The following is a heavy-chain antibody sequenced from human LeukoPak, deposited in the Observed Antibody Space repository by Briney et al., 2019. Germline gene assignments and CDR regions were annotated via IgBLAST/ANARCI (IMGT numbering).Heavy chain of an antibody. CDR2: ISYDGSNK. CDR3: AKDAAEYYYDSSGYLNWFDP. V-gene: IGHV3-30*18. D-gene: IGHD3-22*01. J-gene: IGHJ5*02. Sequence: EGSLRLSCAASGFTLSSYGMHWVRQAPCKGLEWVAVISYDGSNKYYAHSVKGRFTISRDNSKNTLYLQMNSLRAEDTAVYYCAKDAAEYYYDSSGYLNWFDPWGQGTLVTVSS. CDR1: GFTLSSYG.